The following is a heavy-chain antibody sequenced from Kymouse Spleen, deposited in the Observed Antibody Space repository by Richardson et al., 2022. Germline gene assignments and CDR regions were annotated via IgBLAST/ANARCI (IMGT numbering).Heavy chain of an antibody. Sequence: QVQLQQWGAGLLKPSETLSLTCAVYGGSFSGYYWSWIRQPPGKGLEWIGEINHSGSTNYNPSLKSRVTISVDTSKNQFSLKLSSVTAADTAVYYCARGRGYCTNGVCYSYFDYWGQGTLVTVSS. V-gene: IGHV4-34*01. CDR1: GGSFSGYY. J-gene: IGHJ4*02. CDR3: ARGRGYCTNGVCYSYFDY. CDR2: INHSGST. D-gene: IGHD2-8*01.